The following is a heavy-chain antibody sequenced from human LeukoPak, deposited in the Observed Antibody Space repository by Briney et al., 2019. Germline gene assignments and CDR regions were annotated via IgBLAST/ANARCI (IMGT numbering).Heavy chain of an antibody. J-gene: IGHJ4*02. CDR1: GYSFSDYW. CDR2: IYPADSDT. Sequence: GESLKISCKGSGYSFSDYWIGWVRQMPGKGLEWMGIIYPADSDTKYSPSFQGQGTISVDKSITTAYLQWSSLKASDSAMYYCARPHCSSTSCDDFDYWGQGTLVTVSS. V-gene: IGHV5-51*01. CDR3: ARPHCSSTSCDDFDY. D-gene: IGHD2-2*01.